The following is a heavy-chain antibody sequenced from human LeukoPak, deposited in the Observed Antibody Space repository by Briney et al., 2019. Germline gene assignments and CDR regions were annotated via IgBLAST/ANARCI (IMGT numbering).Heavy chain of an antibody. Sequence: SETLSLTCTVSGGSISRYYWSWIRQPPGKGLEWIGYKDYSGSTNYNPSLKSRVTMSVDTSKNQFSLKLSSVTAADTAVYYCATEVVVAATHFDYWGQGTLVTVSS. V-gene: IGHV4-59*12. CDR3: ATEVVVAATHFDY. CDR2: KDYSGST. J-gene: IGHJ4*02. D-gene: IGHD2-15*01. CDR1: GGSISRYY.